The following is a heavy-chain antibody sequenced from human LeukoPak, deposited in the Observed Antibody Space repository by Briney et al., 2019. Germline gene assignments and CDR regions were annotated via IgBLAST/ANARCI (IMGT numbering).Heavy chain of an antibody. CDR2: INPNSGGT. CDR1: GYTFTGYY. Sequence: RASVKVSYKASGYTFTGYYMHWVRQAPGQGLEWMGWINPNSGGTNYAQKFQGRVTMTRDTSISTAYMELSRLRSDDTAVYYCARDAATMIVVVDDAFDIWGQGTMVTVSS. J-gene: IGHJ3*02. CDR3: ARDAATMIVVVDDAFDI. V-gene: IGHV1-2*02. D-gene: IGHD3-22*01.